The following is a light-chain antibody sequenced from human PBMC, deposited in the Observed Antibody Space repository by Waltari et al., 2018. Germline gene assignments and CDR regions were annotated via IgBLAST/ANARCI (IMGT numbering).Light chain of an antibody. V-gene: IGLV1-51*01. CDR1: RSNIGSHY. Sequence: QSVLTQPPSVSAAPGQKVTISCPGSRSNIGSHYVFWYQQLPRTAPKLLIYDNNKRPSGIPDRFSGSKSGTSATLGITGLQTGDEADYYCATWDDSLSAVVFGGGTKLAVL. CDR2: DNN. J-gene: IGLJ2*01. CDR3: ATWDDSLSAVV.